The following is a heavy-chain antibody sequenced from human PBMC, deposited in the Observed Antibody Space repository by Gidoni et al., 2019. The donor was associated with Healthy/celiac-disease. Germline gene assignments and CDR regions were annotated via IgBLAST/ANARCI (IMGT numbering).Heavy chain of an antibody. J-gene: IGHJ3*02. CDR2: TYYRSKWYN. D-gene: IGHD5-12*01. CDR3: TREGYSGYDCSDI. CDR1: GDSVSRHTAA. Sequence: QVQLQQSGPGLVKPSQTLSLTCAISGDSVSRHTAAWSWIRQSPSRGLEWLGRTYYRSKWYNDYALSVKGRVSINPDTSKNQFSLQLNSVTPEDTALYYCTREGYSGYDCSDIWGQGTMVTVSS. V-gene: IGHV6-1*01.